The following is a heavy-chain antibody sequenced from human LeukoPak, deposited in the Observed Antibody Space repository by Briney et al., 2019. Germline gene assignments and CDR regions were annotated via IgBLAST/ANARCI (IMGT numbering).Heavy chain of an antibody. CDR2: ITGSGPYM. V-gene: IGHV3-21*06. D-gene: IGHD3-10*01. J-gene: IGHJ4*02. CDR3: VRDVGAVRGEVYFDY. CDR1: GFTFSSFA. Sequence: PGGSLRLSCAASGFTFSSFAMHWVRLSPGKGLEWVSSITGSGPYMLYADSVKHRFTISRDNTKNLLYLEMNSLRAEDTAMYFCVRDVGAVRGEVYFDYWGQGTLVTVSS.